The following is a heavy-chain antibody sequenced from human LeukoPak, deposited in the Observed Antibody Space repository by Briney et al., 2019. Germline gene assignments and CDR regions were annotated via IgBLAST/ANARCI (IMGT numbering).Heavy chain of an antibody. CDR2: LSFDGSDK. CDR1: GFTFSSYA. D-gene: IGHD1-26*01. J-gene: IGHJ4*02. CDR3: ARDVNSGSYQDSIPVY. Sequence: PGGSLRLSCAASGFTFSSYAMHWVRQTPGKGLEWVAVLSFDGSDKYYADSVKGRFTISRDNSKNTLYLQMNSLRPEDTAVYYCARDVNSGSYQDSIPVYWGQGTLVTVSS. V-gene: IGHV3-30-3*01.